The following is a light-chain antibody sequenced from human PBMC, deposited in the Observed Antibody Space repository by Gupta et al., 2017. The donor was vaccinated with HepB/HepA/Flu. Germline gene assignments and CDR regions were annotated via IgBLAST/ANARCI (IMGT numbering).Light chain of an antibody. CDR1: QSVLYSSNNKNY. Sequence: DIVMTQAPDSLAVSLGDRATINCKSSQSVLYSSNNKNYLAWYQQKPGQPTKLLIYLASTRESGVPDRFSGSGSGTDFTPTISSVQAEDVAVYYCQQYYSTPFTFGPGTKVDIK. V-gene: IGKV4-1*01. CDR3: QQYYSTPFT. CDR2: LAS. J-gene: IGKJ3*01.